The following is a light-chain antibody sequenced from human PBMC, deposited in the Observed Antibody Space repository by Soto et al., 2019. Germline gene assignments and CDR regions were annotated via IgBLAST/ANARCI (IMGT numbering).Light chain of an antibody. CDR2: DAS. CDR3: QQYDNYPLT. Sequence: DIQMTQSPSTLSGSVGDRVTITCRASQSVRSWLAWYQQTPGTAPKLLIFDASRLESGVPSRFSGSASGTEFTLTISSLQPDDFATYYCQQYDNYPLTFGGGTRWIS. CDR1: QSVRSW. V-gene: IGKV1-5*01. J-gene: IGKJ4*01.